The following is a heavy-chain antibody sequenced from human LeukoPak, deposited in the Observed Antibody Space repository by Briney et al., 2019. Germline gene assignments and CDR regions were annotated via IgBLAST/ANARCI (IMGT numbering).Heavy chain of an antibody. J-gene: IGHJ6*03. Sequence: SETLSLTCAVYGGSFSGYYWNWIRQPPGKGLEWIGEINHSGSTNYNPSLKSRVTMSVDTSKNQFSLKLSSVTAADTAVYYCARVAILYYMDVWGKGTTVTVSS. CDR2: INHSGST. CDR3: ARVAILYYMDV. V-gene: IGHV4-34*01. CDR1: GGSFSGYY.